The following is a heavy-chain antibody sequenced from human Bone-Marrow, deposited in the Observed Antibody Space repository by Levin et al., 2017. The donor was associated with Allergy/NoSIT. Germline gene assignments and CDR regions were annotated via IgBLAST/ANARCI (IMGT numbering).Heavy chain of an antibody. Sequence: SQTLSLTCTVSGGSISRYYWAWIRQPPGKGLEWIGFIYYSGSTTYNPSLNSRVTISVDTSKNQFSLELSSVTAADTAVYYCGRLRGSSTLIDYWGQGNLVTVSS. D-gene: IGHD2/OR15-2a*01. CDR3: GRLRGSSTLIDY. V-gene: IGHV4-59*08. J-gene: IGHJ4*02. CDR1: GGSISRYY. CDR2: IYYSGST.